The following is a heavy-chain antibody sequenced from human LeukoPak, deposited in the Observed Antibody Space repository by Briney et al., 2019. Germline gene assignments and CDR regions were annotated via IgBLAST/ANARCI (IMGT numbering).Heavy chain of an antibody. J-gene: IGHJ3*02. D-gene: IGHD5-24*01. CDR3: ARGRSGYNWAFDI. V-gene: IGHV4-59*01. Sequence: PSETLPLTCTVSGVSITGYYWSWIRQPPGKGLAWIGYVYYSGSTDNNPSLKSRVTISVDTSKNQFSLKLSSVTAADTAVYYCARGRSGYNWAFDIWGQGTMVTVSS. CDR2: VYYSGST. CDR1: GVSITGYY.